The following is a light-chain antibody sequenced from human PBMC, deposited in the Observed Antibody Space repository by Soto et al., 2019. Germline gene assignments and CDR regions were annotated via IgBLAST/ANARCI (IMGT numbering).Light chain of an antibody. CDR1: SSDVGGYNY. V-gene: IGLV2-14*01. J-gene: IGLJ1*01. Sequence: SVLTQPASVSGSPGQSITISCTGTSSDVGGYNYVSWYQQHPGKAPKLLIYEVSNRPSGVSNRFSGSKSGNTASLTISGLQAEDEADYYCSSYTDTNTYVFGTGTKVTVL. CDR3: SSYTDTNTYV. CDR2: EVS.